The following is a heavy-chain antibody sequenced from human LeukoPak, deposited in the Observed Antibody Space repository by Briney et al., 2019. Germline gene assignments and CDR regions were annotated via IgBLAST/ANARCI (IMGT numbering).Heavy chain of an antibody. Sequence: GASVKVSCKASGGTFSSYAISWVRQAPGQGLEWMGGIIPIFGTANYAQKIQGRVTITADEFTSTAYMELSSLRSEDTAVYYCASGADYYYYGMDVWGQGTTVSVSS. CDR1: GGTFSSYA. CDR2: IIPIFGTA. D-gene: IGHD1-26*01. CDR3: ASGADYYYYGMDV. V-gene: IGHV1-69*13. J-gene: IGHJ6*02.